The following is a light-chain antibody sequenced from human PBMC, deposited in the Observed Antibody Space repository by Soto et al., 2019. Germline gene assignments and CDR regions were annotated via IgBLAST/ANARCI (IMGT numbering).Light chain of an antibody. Sequence: FQTIQCPSSLSASEEDRVTITCRASQSISSWLAWYQQKPGKAPKLLIYKASTLKSGVPSRFSGSGSGTEFTLTICSLQPDDFATYYFQHYNSYSEAFGQGTEVDIK. J-gene: IGKJ1*01. CDR3: QHYNSYSEA. CDR1: QSISSW. V-gene: IGKV1-5*03. CDR2: KAS.